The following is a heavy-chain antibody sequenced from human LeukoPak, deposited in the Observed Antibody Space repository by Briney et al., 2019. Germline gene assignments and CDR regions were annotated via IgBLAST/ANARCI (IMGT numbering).Heavy chain of an antibody. CDR1: YTVTSNT. V-gene: IGHV3-53*01. Sequence: GGSLRLSPVHPLYTVTSNTMSCGSQAPGKGLEWVSILYSAGATYYADSVKGRFTISRDNSKNTLYLQMNSLRDEDTAVYYCASVGVGALKFYSDPFHSWGQGTLVTVSS. CDR3: ASVGVGALKFYSDPFHS. D-gene: IGHD2-15*01. J-gene: IGHJ5*02. CDR2: LYSAGAT.